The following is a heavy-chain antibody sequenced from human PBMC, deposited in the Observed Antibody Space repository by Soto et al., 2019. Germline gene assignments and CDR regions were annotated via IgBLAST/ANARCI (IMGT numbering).Heavy chain of an antibody. CDR2: ISWDGGST. CDR3: AKDIRGAARPPGYFQH. Sequence: PGGSLRLSCAASGFTFDDYAMHWVRLAPGKGLEWVSLISWDGGSTYYADSVKGRFGISRDNSKNSLYLQMNSLRAEDTALYYCAKDIRGAARPPGYFQHWGQGTMVTVSS. CDR1: GFTFDDYA. D-gene: IGHD6-6*01. V-gene: IGHV3-43D*04. J-gene: IGHJ1*01.